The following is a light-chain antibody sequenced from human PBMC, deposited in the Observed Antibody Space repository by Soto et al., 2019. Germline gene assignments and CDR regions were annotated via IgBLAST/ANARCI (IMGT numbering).Light chain of an antibody. CDR1: QSVRTN. Sequence: EVMMTQFPDTVSVPPGETVTLSCGASQSVRTNLAWYQQRPGQAPRLLIQYSSTRASDIPARFSGSGSGTNFTLAISSLHSEDFAVYYCKQYAYWPETFGKGTKVEIK. J-gene: IGKJ1*01. CDR3: KQYAYWPET. CDR2: YSS. V-gene: IGKV3D-15*01.